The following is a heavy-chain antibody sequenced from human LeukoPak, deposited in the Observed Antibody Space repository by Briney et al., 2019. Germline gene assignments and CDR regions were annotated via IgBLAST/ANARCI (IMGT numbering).Heavy chain of an antibody. V-gene: IGHV4-59*01. CDR2: IYYSGST. Sequence: SETLSLTCTVSGDSISPYYWSWIRQPPGKGLEWVGSIYYSGSTNYNPSLKSRVTISVDTSKNQFSLKLNSVTAADTAVYYCARTTTVVVPAVMDNWFDPWGQGTQVTVSS. D-gene: IGHD2-2*01. CDR1: GDSISPYY. CDR3: ARTTTVVVPAVMDNWFDP. J-gene: IGHJ5*02.